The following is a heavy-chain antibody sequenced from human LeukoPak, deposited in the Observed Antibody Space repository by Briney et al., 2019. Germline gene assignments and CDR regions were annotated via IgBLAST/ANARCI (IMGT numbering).Heavy chain of an antibody. CDR1: GFTFSSYA. J-gene: IGHJ1*01. Sequence: TGGSLRLSCAASGFTFSSYAMHWVRQAPSKGLEWVAVISYDGSNKYYADSVKGRFTISRDNSKNTLYLQMNSLRAEDTAVYYCARGPSYFQHWGQGTLVTVSS. CDR2: ISYDGSNK. V-gene: IGHV3-30-3*01. CDR3: ARGPSYFQH.